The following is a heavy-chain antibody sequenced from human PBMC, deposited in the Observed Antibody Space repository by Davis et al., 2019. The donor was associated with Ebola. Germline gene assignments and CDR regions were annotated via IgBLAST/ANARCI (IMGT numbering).Heavy chain of an antibody. D-gene: IGHD1-1*01. CDR3: ARQRELTAFDI. CDR1: GYSFTSYW. J-gene: IGHJ3*02. CDR2: IYPDDSDT. Sequence: GGSLRLSCKGSGYSFTSYWIGWVRQMPGTGLEWMGIIYPDDSDTRYSPSFQGQVTISADKSISTAYLQWSSLKASDTAIYYCARQRELTAFDIWGQGTVVTVSS. V-gene: IGHV5-51*01.